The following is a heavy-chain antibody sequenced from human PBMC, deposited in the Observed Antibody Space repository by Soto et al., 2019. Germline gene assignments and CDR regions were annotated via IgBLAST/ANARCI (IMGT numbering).Heavy chain of an antibody. CDR2: ITPIKGNA. Sequence: SVKVSCKGSGNTFTYVYLHWVRQPTGQAIECMGWITPIKGNANYAQKFQESVIFAGDTSLYTAYMELSSLRSDDTAMFYCASGRYDPIGYFDYWGQGTLVTDSS. CDR1: GNTFTYVY. CDR3: ASGRYDPIGYFDY. J-gene: IGHJ4*02. V-gene: IGHV1-45*02. D-gene: IGHD3-22*01.